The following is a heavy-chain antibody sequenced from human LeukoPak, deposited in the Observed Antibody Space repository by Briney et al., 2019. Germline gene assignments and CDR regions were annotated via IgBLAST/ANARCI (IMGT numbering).Heavy chain of an antibody. CDR1: GFTFSNYW. J-gene: IGHJ4*02. CDR2: IKQDGSEK. Sequence: GGSLRLSCAASGFTFSNYWMSWVRQAPGKGLEWVANIKQDGSEKYYVDSVKGRFTISRDNAKNSLYLQMNSLRAEDTAVYYCARAPYSSSWYSRVYFDYWGQGTLVTVSS. V-gene: IGHV3-7*03. D-gene: IGHD6-13*01. CDR3: ARAPYSSSWYSRVYFDY.